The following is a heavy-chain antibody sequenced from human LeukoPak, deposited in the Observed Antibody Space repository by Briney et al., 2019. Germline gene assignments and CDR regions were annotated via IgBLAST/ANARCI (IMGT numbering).Heavy chain of an antibody. CDR3: ARGLSIFGIDP. D-gene: IGHD3-3*01. CDR1: GDSIRSYY. V-gene: IGHV4-59*12. CDR2: IYYNGRT. J-gene: IGHJ5*02. Sequence: PSETLSLTCTVSGDSIRSYYWSWIRQSPGKGLEWIAYIYYNGRTDYNPSLKSRVTISVDTSKNQFSLKLSSVTAADTAVYYCARGLSIFGIDPWGQGTLVTVSS.